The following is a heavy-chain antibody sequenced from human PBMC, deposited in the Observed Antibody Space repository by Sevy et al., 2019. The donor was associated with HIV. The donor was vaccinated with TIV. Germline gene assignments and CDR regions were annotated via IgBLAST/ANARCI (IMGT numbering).Heavy chain of an antibody. V-gene: IGHV4-59*13. D-gene: IGHD3-10*01. CDR2: IYYSGNT. CDR1: GGSISGYY. CDR3: ARINGGLADMVRGVMGGFDY. J-gene: IGHJ4*02. Sequence: SETLSLTCSVSGGSISGYYWSWIRQPPGKGLEWIGYIYYSGNTNYNPSLKSRVTISVDTSKNQFSLKRSSVTAADTAVYYCARINGGLADMVRGVMGGFDYWGQGTLVTVSS.